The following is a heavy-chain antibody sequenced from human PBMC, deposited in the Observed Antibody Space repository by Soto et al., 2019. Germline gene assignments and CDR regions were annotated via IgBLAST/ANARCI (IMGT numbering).Heavy chain of an antibody. CDR3: AVLVAYCGGDCLNDAFDI. V-gene: IGHV1-18*04. Sequence: ASVKVSCKASGYTFTNYGFSWVRQAPGQGLEWMGWISAYNGNTNYAQKLQGRVTMTTDTSTSTAYMELRSLRSDDTAVYYCAVLVAYCGGDCLNDAFDIRGQGTTVTVSS. CDR2: ISAYNGNT. CDR1: GYTFTNYG. J-gene: IGHJ3*02. D-gene: IGHD2-21*02.